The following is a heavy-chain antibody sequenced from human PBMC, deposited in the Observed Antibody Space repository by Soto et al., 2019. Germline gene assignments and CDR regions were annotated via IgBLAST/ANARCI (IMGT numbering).Heavy chain of an antibody. D-gene: IGHD5-12*01. CDR3: ASPQIEMATNVNSDY. CDR2: IYYSGST. CDR1: GGSISSSSYY. J-gene: IGHJ4*02. Sequence: PSETLSLTCTVSGGSISSSSYYWGWIRQPPGKGLEWIGSIYYSGSTYYNPSLKSRFTISVDTSKNQFSLKLNSLSAEDTAVYYCASPQIEMATNVNSDYWGQGTLVTVSS. V-gene: IGHV4-39*01.